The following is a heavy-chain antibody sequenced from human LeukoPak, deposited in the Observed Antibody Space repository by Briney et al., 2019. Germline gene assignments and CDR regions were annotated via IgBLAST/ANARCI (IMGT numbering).Heavy chain of an antibody. CDR2: INPSGGST. Sequence: EASVKVSCKASGYTFTSYYMHWVRQAPGQGLEWMGIINPSGGSTSYAQKFQGRVTMTRDTSISTAYMELSRLRSDDTAVYYCARGHGATYNWFDPWGQGTLVTVSS. J-gene: IGHJ5*02. CDR1: GYTFTSYY. CDR3: ARGHGATYNWFDP. V-gene: IGHV1-46*01. D-gene: IGHD3-16*01.